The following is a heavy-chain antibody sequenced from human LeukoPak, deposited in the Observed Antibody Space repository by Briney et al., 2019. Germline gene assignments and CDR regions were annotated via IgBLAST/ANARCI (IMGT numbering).Heavy chain of an antibody. CDR1: GSRFTSYW. CDR3: ARLWVATLDS. Sequence: GESLKISFKGSGSRFTSYWIGWVRQMPGKGLEWMGIIFPGDSDTRYSPSFQGQVTISADKSISTAYLQWSSLKASDTAMYYCARLWVATLDSWGQGTLVTVSS. D-gene: IGHD5-12*01. CDR2: IFPGDSDT. J-gene: IGHJ4*02. V-gene: IGHV5-51*01.